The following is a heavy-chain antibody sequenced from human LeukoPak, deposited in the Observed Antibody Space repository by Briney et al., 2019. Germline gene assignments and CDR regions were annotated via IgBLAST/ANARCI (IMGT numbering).Heavy chain of an antibody. CDR1: GFTFSSYA. CDR2: ISGSGGST. J-gene: IGHJ4*02. V-gene: IGHV3-23*01. Sequence: GASLRVSCAASGFTFSSYAMSWVRQAPGKGLEWVSAISGSGGSTYYADSVKGRFTISRDNSKNTLYLQMNSLRAEDTAVYYCAKKAGYDSMSIDYWGQGTLVTVSS. D-gene: IGHD3-22*01. CDR3: AKKAGYDSMSIDY.